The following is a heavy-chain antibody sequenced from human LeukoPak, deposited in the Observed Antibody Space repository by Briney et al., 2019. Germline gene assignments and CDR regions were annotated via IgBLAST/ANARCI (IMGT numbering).Heavy chain of an antibody. CDR3: AREVRGYCTNGVCYTIDY. CDR1: GGSFSGYY. V-gene: IGHV4-34*09. D-gene: IGHD2-8*01. J-gene: IGHJ4*02. Sequence: KPSETLSLTCAVYGGSFSGYYWSWSRQPPGRGLEWIGEINHSGSTYYNPSLKSRVTISVDTSKNQFSLKLSSVTAADTAVYYCAREVRGYCTNGVCYTIDYWGQGTLVTVSS. CDR2: INHSGST.